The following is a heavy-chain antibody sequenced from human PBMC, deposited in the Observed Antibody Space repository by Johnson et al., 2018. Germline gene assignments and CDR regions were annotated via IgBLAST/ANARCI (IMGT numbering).Heavy chain of an antibody. J-gene: IGHJ3*02. CDR2: ISYDGSNK. Sequence: VQLVESGGGVVQPGRSLRLSCAASGFTFSSYGMHWVRQAPGKGLEWVAVISYDGSNKYYADSVKGRFTISRDNSKNPLYLQMNSLGAEDTAVYYCGRKCMIVVVNDALDIWGQGTMVTVSS. CDR3: GRKCMIVVVNDALDI. V-gene: IGHV3-30*03. CDR1: GFTFSSYG. D-gene: IGHD3-22*01.